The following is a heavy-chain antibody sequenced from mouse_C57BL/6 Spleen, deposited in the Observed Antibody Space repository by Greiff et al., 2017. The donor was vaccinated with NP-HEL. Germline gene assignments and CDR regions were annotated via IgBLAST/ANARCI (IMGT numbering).Heavy chain of an antibody. CDR2: IHPSDSDT. D-gene: IGHD1-1*01. V-gene: IGHV1-74*01. Sequence: VQLQQPGAELVKPGASVKVSCKASGYTFTSYWMHWVKQRPGQGLEWIGRIHPSDSDTNYNQKFKGKATLTVDKSSSTAYMQLSSLTSEDSAVYYCAGYYGSSYGYWYFDVWGTGTTVTVSS. J-gene: IGHJ1*03. CDR1: GYTFTSYW. CDR3: AGYYGSSYGYWYFDV.